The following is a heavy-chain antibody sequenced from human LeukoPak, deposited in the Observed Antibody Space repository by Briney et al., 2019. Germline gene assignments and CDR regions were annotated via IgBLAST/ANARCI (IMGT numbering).Heavy chain of an antibody. CDR3: TTDLDY. CDR2: FDPEDGET. Sequence: ASVKVSCKASGYTLNELSIHWVRQAPGKGLEWMGGFDPEDGETIYAQKFRGRLTMTEDTSTDTAYMELSSLRSDDTAVYYCTTDLDYWGQGSLVTVS. J-gene: IGHJ4*02. CDR1: GYTLNELS. V-gene: IGHV1-24*01.